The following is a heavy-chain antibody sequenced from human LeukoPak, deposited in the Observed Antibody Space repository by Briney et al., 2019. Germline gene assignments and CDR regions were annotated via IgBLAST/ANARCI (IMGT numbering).Heavy chain of an antibody. CDR1: GFTFSRYA. CDR3: AHVAGWAAAGTYYFDY. V-gene: IGHV3-23*01. Sequence: GGSLRLSCAASGFTFSRYAMSWVRQAPGKGLEWVSAVSGSGGSTYYADSVKGRFTISRDNSKNTLYLQMNSLRAEDTAVYYCAHVAGWAAAGTYYFDYWGQGTLVTVSS. J-gene: IGHJ4*02. D-gene: IGHD6-13*01. CDR2: VSGSGGST.